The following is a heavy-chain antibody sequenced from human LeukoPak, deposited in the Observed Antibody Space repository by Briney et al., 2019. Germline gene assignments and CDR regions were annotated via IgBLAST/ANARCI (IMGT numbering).Heavy chain of an antibody. CDR3: ASRGYCSSTSCYSPNYYYYYMDV. CDR1: GFTFSSYA. CDR2: ISSSGSTI. D-gene: IGHD2-2*02. J-gene: IGHJ6*03. V-gene: IGHV3-48*04. Sequence: PGGSLRLSCAASGFTFSSYAMSWVRQAPGKGLEWISYISSSGSTIYYADSVKGRFTISRDNAKNSLYLQMNSLRAEDTAVYYCASRGYCSSTSCYSPNYYYYYMDVWGKGTTVTVSS.